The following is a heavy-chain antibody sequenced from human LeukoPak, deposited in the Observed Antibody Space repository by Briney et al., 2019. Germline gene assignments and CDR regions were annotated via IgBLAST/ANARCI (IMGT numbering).Heavy chain of an antibody. CDR1: KFTFSSYE. CDR2: ISSSGSTI. Sequence: GGSLRLSCTASKFTFSSYEMNWVRQAPGKGLEWVSYISSSGSTIYYADSVKGRFTISRDNAKNSLYLQMNSLRAEDTAVYYCAELGITMIGGVWGKGTTVTISS. CDR3: AELGITMIGGV. V-gene: IGHV3-48*03. D-gene: IGHD3-10*02. J-gene: IGHJ6*04.